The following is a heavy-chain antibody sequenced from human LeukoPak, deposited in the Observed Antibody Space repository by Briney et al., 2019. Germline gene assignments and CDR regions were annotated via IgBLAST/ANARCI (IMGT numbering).Heavy chain of an antibody. J-gene: IGHJ6*02. CDR2: INHSGST. Sequence: SETLSLTCAVYGGSFGGYYWSWIRQPPGKGLEWIGEINHSGSTNYNPSLKSRVTISVDTSKNQFSLKLSSVTAADTAVYYCAGRWTYYYGMDVWGQGTTVTVSS. CDR1: GGSFGGYY. V-gene: IGHV4-34*01. CDR3: AGRWTYYYGMDV. D-gene: IGHD3/OR15-3a*01.